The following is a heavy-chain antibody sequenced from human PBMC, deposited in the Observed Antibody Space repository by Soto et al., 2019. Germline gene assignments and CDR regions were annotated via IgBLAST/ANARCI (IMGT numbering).Heavy chain of an antibody. J-gene: IGHJ3*02. CDR2: INPSGGST. V-gene: IGHV1-46*03. CDR3: ALGEAGYSSNWCAFDI. Sequence: GASVKVSCKASGYTFTSYYMHWVRQAPGQGLEWMGIINPSGGSTSYAQKFQGRVTMTRDTSTSTVYMELSSLRSEDTAVYYCALGEAGYSSNWCAFDIWGQGTMVTVSS. D-gene: IGHD6-13*01. CDR1: GYTFTSYY.